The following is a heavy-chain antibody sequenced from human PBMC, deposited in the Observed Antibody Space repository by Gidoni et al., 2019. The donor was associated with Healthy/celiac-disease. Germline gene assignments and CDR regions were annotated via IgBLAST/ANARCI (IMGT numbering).Heavy chain of an antibody. D-gene: IGHD3-10*01. CDR2: INPNSGGT. V-gene: IGHV1-2*04. Sequence: QVQLVQSGAEVKKPGASVKVSCKASGYTFTGYYMHWVRQAPGQGLEWMGWINPNSGGTNYAQKFQGWVTMTRDTSISTAYMELSRLRSDDTAVYYFARGAAYGSGSYRPLDFDYWGQGTLVTVSS. CDR3: ARGAAYGSGSYRPLDFDY. J-gene: IGHJ4*02. CDR1: GYTFTGYY.